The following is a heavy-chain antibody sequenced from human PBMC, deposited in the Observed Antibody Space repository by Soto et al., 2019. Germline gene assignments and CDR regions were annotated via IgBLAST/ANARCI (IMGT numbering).Heavy chain of an antibody. V-gene: IGHV5-51*01. CDR2: IYPGDSDT. Sequence: PGASLKISCKGSGYSFTSYWIGWVRQMPGKGLEWMGIIYPGDSDTRYSPSFQGQVTISADKSISTAYLQWSSLKASDTAMYYCARLGSSEQIAGAGIFWFDPWGQGTLVTVS. D-gene: IGHD6-19*01. CDR3: ARLGSSEQIAGAGIFWFDP. J-gene: IGHJ5*02. CDR1: GYSFTSYW.